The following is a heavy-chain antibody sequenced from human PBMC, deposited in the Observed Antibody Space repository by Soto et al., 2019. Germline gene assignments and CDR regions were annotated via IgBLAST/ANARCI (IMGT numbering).Heavy chain of an antibody. CDR1: GFTFNDYG. D-gene: IGHD1-1*01. CDR2: IWYDGSKT. V-gene: IGHV3-33*01. Sequence: HVQLVESGGGVVQPGTSLRLSCTTSGFTFNDYGFHWVRQAPGKGLEWVSVIWYDGSKTLYADSVKGRFTISRDDSKNTVYLQMNSLRDEDTAVYYCARDLGFTNYYFDFWGLGTLVIVSS. CDR3: ARDLGFTNYYFDF. J-gene: IGHJ4*02.